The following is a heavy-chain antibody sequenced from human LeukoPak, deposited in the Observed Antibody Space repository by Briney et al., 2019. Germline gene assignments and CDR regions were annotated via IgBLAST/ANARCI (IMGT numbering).Heavy chain of an antibody. V-gene: IGHV3-21*01. D-gene: IGHD6-13*01. CDR1: GFTFSSYS. CDR3: ARDLSSKLDY. CDR2: ISSSSSYI. Sequence: GGSLRLSCAASGFTFSSYSMNWVRQAPGKGLEWVSSISSSSSYIYYADSVKGRFTISRDNAKNSLYLQMNSLRAEDMAVYYCARDLSSKLDYWGQGTLVTVSS. J-gene: IGHJ4*02.